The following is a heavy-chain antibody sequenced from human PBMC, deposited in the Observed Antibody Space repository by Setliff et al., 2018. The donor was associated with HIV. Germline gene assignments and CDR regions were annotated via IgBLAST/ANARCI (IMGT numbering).Heavy chain of an antibody. CDR3: ARGDRWFGAHYFDY. CDR1: GGSISSYY. Sequence: SETLSLTCTVSGGSISSYYWSWIRPPPGKGLEWIGCIYTSGNTNYDPSLKSRVTMSVDTSKNQFSLRLTSVTAADTALYYCARGDRWFGAHYFDYWGQGPLVTVSS. D-gene: IGHD3-10*01. CDR2: IYTSGNT. J-gene: IGHJ4*02. V-gene: IGHV4-4*09.